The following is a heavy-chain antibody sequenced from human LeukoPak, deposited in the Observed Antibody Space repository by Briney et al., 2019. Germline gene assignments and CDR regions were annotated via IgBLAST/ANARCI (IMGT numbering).Heavy chain of an antibody. CDR3: ARLGMQGVAVAVMQNYYYYGMDV. D-gene: IGHD6-19*01. V-gene: IGHV4-30-2*01. Sequence: SETLSLTCTVSGGSISSGGYYWSWIRQPPGKGLEWIGYIYHGGSTYYNPSLKSRVTISVDRSKNQFSLKLSSVTAADTAVYYCARLGMQGVAVAVMQNYYYYGMDVWGQGTTVTVSS. CDR2: IYHGGST. J-gene: IGHJ6*02. CDR1: GGSISSGGYY.